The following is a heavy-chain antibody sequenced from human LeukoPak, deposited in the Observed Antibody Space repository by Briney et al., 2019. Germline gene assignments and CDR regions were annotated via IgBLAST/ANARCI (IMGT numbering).Heavy chain of an antibody. Sequence: SETLSLTCTVSGASVSSGSYYWTWIRQPPGKGLEWIGYIFYSGSTNYNPSLESRVTISFDTSKNQFSLKLTSVTAADTAVYYCARDPGVTTGAYYFDSWGQGSLVTVSS. V-gene: IGHV4-61*01. CDR1: GASVSSGSYY. D-gene: IGHD1-1*01. CDR3: ARDPGVTTGAYYFDS. J-gene: IGHJ4*02. CDR2: IFYSGST.